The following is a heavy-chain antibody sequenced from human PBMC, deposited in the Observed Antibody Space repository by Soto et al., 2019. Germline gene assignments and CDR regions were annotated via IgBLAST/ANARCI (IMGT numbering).Heavy chain of an antibody. Sequence: QVQLVQSGAEVKKPGSSVKVSCKASGGTFSSYAISWVRQAPGQGLEWMGGIIPIFGTANYAQKFQGRVTITADESTSTAYMGLSSLRSEDTAVYYCARDVAGIVATISVGNWFDPWGQGTLVTVSS. CDR1: GGTFSSYA. V-gene: IGHV1-69*01. D-gene: IGHD5-12*01. CDR2: IIPIFGTA. J-gene: IGHJ5*02. CDR3: ARDVAGIVATISVGNWFDP.